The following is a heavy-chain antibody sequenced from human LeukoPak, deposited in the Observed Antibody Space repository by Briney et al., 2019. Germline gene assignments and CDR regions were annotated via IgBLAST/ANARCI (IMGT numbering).Heavy chain of an antibody. CDR1: GYTFTSYY. J-gene: IGHJ6*02. Sequence: ASVKDSCKSSGYTFTSYYMYWVRQAPGQGLEWMGIINPSGGSTSYAQKFQGRVTMTRDTSTSTVYMELSSLRSEDTAVYYCARDEDCSGGSCYYYYGMDVWGQGTTVTVSS. D-gene: IGHD2-15*01. CDR2: INPSGGST. CDR3: ARDEDCSGGSCYYYYGMDV. V-gene: IGHV1-46*01.